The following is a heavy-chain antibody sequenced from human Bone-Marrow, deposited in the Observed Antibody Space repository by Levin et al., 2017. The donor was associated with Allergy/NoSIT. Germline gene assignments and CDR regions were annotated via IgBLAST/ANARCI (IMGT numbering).Heavy chain of an antibody. CDR1: GSTFTDYP. CDR3: ARDVGRDLKGFYGLDV. CDR2: INAHSGGT. J-gene: IGHJ6*02. V-gene: IGHV1-2*02. Sequence: GGSLRLSCNASGSTFTDYPLHWVRQAPGQGLEWMGRINAHSGGTNYARNLQGRVTMTRDTSISTAYMELSRLRSDDTAVYYCARDVGRDLKGFYGLDVWGQGTTVTVSS.